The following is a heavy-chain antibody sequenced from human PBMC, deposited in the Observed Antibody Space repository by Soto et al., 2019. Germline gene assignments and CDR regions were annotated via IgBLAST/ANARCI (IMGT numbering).Heavy chain of an antibody. J-gene: IGHJ4*01. V-gene: IGHV6-1*01. Sequence: QVQLQQSGPGLVKPSQTLSLTCAITGDSVSSNSAGWRWVRQSPSRGLEWLGRTYYRSKWYYEYAVSVGRRITINPDKSKNQYSLQLNSVTPEDTAVYFCARGEQYSGRIFDYWGQGTLVTVSS. CDR2: TYYRSKWYY. CDR3: ARGEQYSGRIFDY. D-gene: IGHD1-26*01. CDR1: GDSVSSNSAG.